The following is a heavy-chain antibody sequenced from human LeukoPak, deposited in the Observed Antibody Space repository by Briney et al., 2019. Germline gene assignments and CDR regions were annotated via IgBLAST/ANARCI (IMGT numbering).Heavy chain of an antibody. CDR1: GFTFSNYW. Sequence: PGGSLRLSCAASGFTFSNYWMSWVRQAPGKGLEWVANIKQDGSEKYYVDSVKGRFTISRDNAKNSLYLQMNSLRAEDTAVYYCARDRGDYIVVLPAATPYNWFDPWGQGTLVTVSS. D-gene: IGHD2-2*01. CDR3: ARDRGDYIVVLPAATPYNWFDP. CDR2: IKQDGSEK. J-gene: IGHJ5*02. V-gene: IGHV3-7*04.